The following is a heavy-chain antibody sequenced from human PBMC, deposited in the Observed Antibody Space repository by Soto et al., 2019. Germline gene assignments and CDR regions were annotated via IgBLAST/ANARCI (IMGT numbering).Heavy chain of an antibody. D-gene: IGHD3-10*01. CDR2: IYYSGST. Sequence: SETLSLTCSVSGGSLSFNYWSWIRQVPGKGLEWIGYIYYSGSTNYNPSLKSRVTISVDTSKNQFSLKLSSVTAADTAVYYCARVWGGAFDFWGQGTMVTVSS. CDR1: GGSLSFNY. V-gene: IGHV4-59*01. CDR3: ARVWGGAFDF. J-gene: IGHJ3*01.